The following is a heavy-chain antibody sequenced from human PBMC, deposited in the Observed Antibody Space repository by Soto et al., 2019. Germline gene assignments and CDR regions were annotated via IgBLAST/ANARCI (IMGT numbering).Heavy chain of an antibody. Sequence: GGSLRLSCAASGFTFSSYAMSWVRQAPGKGLEWVSAISGSGGSTYYADSVKGRFTISRDNSKNTLYLQMNSLRAEDTAVYYCAKDLKDYVWGGSHYWGQGTLVTVSS. CDR2: ISGSGGST. V-gene: IGHV3-23*01. CDR3: AKDLKDYVWGGSHY. CDR1: GFTFSSYA. J-gene: IGHJ4*02. D-gene: IGHD3-16*01.